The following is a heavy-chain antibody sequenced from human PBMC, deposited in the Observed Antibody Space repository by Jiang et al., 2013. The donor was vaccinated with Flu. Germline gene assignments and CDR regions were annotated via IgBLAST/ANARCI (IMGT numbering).Heavy chain of an antibody. CDR1: GYTFTSYY. Sequence: GAEVKKPGASVKVSCKASGYTFTSYYMHWVRQAPGQGLEWMGIINPSGGSTSYAQKFQGRVTMTRDTSTSTVYMELSSLRSEDTAVYYCARDRGHDYSKEGWFDPWGQGTLVTVSS. J-gene: IGHJ5*02. D-gene: IGHD4-11*01. CDR3: ARDRGHDYSKEGWFDP. V-gene: IGHV1-46*03. CDR2: INPSGGST.